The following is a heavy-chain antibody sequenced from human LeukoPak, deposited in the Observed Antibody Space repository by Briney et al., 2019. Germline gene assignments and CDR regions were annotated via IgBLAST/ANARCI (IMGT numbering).Heavy chain of an antibody. CDR3: AKDATRGYSYGTYFDH. V-gene: IGHV3-30*18. Sequence: GGSLSLSCAASGFTFSSYGMHWVRQAPGKGLEWVAVISYDGSNKYYADSVKGRFTISRDNSKNTLYLQMNSLRAEDTAVYYCAKDATRGYSYGTYFDHWGQGTLVTVSS. D-gene: IGHD5-18*01. CDR1: GFTFSSYG. CDR2: ISYDGSNK. J-gene: IGHJ4*02.